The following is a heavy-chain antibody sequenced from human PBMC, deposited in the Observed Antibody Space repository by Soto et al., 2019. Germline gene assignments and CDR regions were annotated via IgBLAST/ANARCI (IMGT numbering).Heavy chain of an antibody. D-gene: IGHD1-1*01. CDR3: ARDTTGILDY. V-gene: IGHV3-7*01. Sequence: LRLSCAASGFNFDNYWMAWVRQAPGKGLEWVANIKQDGSDKNYVDSVKGRFTISRDNAKNSLYLQMNSLRAEDSAVYSCARDTTGILDYWGQGTLVTVSS. J-gene: IGHJ4*02. CDR2: IKQDGSDK. CDR1: GFNFDNYW.